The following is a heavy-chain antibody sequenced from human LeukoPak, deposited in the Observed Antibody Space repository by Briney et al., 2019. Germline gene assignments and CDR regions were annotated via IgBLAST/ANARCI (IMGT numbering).Heavy chain of an antibody. Sequence: SETLSLTCTVSGGSVSSGSYYWSWIRQPPGKGLEWIGHIYYSGSTNYNPSLKSRVTISVDTSKNQFSLKLSSVTAADTAVYYCARDHGDYADYWGQGTLVTVSS. D-gene: IGHD4-17*01. J-gene: IGHJ4*02. CDR2: IYYSGST. CDR1: GGSVSSGSYY. CDR3: ARDHGDYADY. V-gene: IGHV4-61*01.